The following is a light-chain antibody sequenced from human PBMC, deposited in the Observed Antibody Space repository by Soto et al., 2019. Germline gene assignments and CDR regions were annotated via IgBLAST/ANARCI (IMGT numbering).Light chain of an antibody. V-gene: IGKV3-15*01. CDR3: QQYNNWPPRT. J-gene: IGKJ1*01. Sequence: EIVVTQSPATLSVSPGERASLSCRASQSVSSNLAWYQQKPGQAPRLLIYGASTRATGIPARFSGSGSGTEFTLTIRSLQSEDFAVYYCQQYNNWPPRTLAQGTKVDIK. CDR1: QSVSSN. CDR2: GAS.